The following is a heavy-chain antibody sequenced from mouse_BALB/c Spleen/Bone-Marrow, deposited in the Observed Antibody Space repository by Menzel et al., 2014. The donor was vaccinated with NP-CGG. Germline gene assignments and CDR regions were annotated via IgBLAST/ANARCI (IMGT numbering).Heavy chain of an antibody. V-gene: IGHV14-3*02. J-gene: IGHJ3*01. CDR3: ARDYGRTAWFAY. Sequence: EVQLQQSGAELVKPGASVKLSYTASDFNIKDTYIHWVKPRPEQGLEWIGGIDPANGNTKYDPKFQGKATITADTSSNTAYLQLSSLTSEDTAVYYCARDYGRTAWFAYWGQGTLVTVSA. D-gene: IGHD1-1*01. CDR1: DFNIKDTY. CDR2: IDPANGNT.